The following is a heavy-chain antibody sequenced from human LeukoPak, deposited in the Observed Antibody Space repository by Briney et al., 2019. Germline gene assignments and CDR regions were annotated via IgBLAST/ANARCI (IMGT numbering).Heavy chain of an antibody. Sequence: PGGSLRLSCAASGFTVSSNYMNWVRQAPGKGLEWVSVIYGDGNTYYTDSVKGRFTISRDNSKNTLYLQMNSLRAEDTAVYYCARHDPNPYYDFWSGPTGYWGQGTLVTVSS. CDR1: GFTVSSNY. CDR2: IYGDGNT. CDR3: ARHDPNPYYDFWSGPTGY. V-gene: IGHV3-53*01. J-gene: IGHJ4*02. D-gene: IGHD3-3*01.